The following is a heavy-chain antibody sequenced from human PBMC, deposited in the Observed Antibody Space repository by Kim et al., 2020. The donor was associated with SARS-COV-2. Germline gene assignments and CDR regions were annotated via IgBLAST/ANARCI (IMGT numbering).Heavy chain of an antibody. D-gene: IGHD6-19*01. J-gene: IGHJ4*02. Sequence: SQTLSLTCAISRDSVSSTRASWNWIRKSPSRCLEWLGRTYHRSKWYADYAVSVRSRLTVNADTSKNQFSLQLNSVTPEDTAVYYCAKGGGGITVSLFDSWGQGTLVTVSS. CDR1: RDSVSSTRAS. CDR2: TYHRSKWYA. V-gene: IGHV6-1*01. CDR3: AKGGGGITVSLFDS.